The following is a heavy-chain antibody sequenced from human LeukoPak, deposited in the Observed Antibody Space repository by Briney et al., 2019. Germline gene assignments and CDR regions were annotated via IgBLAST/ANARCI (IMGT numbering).Heavy chain of an antibody. Sequence: GGSLRLSCAASGFTFSTYSMNWVRQAPGKGLEWVSYISSSSSSIYYTDSVKGRFTISRDNAKNSLYLQMNSPRAEDTAVYYCAGYCSTTSCRNVDYWGQGTLVTVSS. J-gene: IGHJ4*02. D-gene: IGHD2-2*01. CDR1: GFTFSTYS. CDR3: AGYCSTTSCRNVDY. V-gene: IGHV3-48*04. CDR2: ISSSSSSI.